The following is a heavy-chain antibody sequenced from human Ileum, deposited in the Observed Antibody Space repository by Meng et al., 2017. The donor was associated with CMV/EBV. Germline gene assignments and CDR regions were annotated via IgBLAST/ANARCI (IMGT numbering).Heavy chain of an antibody. Sequence: CTGSGGYINSGSYYWGWIREPTGKGMEWIGSIDYSGSTYYNPSLKSRVTISVDTSKKQFSLKLSSVTAADTAVYYCASHTLSGYGDWGQGTLVTVSS. V-gene: IGHV4-39*01. D-gene: IGHD5-12*01. CDR2: IDYSGST. J-gene: IGHJ4*02. CDR1: GGYINSGSYY. CDR3: ASHTLSGYGD.